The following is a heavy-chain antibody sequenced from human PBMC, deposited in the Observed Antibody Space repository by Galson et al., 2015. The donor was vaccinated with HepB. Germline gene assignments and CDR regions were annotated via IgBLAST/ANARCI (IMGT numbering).Heavy chain of an antibody. V-gene: IGHV3-21*01. J-gene: IGHJ4*02. CDR3: ARSQLAGTLGY. CDR2: ISSSSTYI. CDR1: GFTFSTYS. Sequence: SLRLSCAASGFTFSTYSMNWVRQAPGKGLEWVSSISSSSTYIYYADSVKGRFTISRDNAKNSLYLQMNSLRAEDTAVYYCARSQLAGTLGYWGQGTLVTVSS. D-gene: IGHD6-19*01.